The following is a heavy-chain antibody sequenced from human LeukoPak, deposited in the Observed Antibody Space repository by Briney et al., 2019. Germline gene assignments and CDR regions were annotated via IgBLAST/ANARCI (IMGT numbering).Heavy chain of an antibody. CDR3: AREGVLLWFGETTMIDY. CDR1: GFTFSSYA. CDR2: ISYDGSNK. Sequence: PGRSLRLSCAASGFTFSSYAMHWVRQAPGKGREWVAVISYDGSNKYYADSVKGRFTISRDNSKNTLYLQMNSLRAEDTAVYYCAREGVLLWFGETTMIDYWGQGTLVTVSS. V-gene: IGHV3-30-3*01. J-gene: IGHJ4*02. D-gene: IGHD3-10*01.